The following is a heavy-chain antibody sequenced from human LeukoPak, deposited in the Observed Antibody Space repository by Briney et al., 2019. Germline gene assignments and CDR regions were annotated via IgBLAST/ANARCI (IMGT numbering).Heavy chain of an antibody. CDR3: AKEGASAGYYYYYYYMDV. CDR2: ISYDGSNK. V-gene: IGHV3-30*14. J-gene: IGHJ6*03. CDR1: GFTFSSYA. Sequence: GGSLRLSCAASGFTFSSYAMHWVRQAPGKGLEWVAVISYDGSNKYYADSVKGRFTISRDKSKHTLYLQMDSLSAEDTAVYYCAKEGASAGYYYYYYYMDVWGKGTTVTVSS. D-gene: IGHD6-13*01.